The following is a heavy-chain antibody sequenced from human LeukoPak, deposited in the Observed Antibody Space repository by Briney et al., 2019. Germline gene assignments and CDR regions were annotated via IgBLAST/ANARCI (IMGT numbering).Heavy chain of an antibody. J-gene: IGHJ5*02. D-gene: IGHD3-3*02. Sequence: GSLRLSCAASGFTFSTSGMHWVRQAPGKGLEWVSAISGSGGSTYYADSVEGRFTISRDNSKNTLYLQMNSLRAEDTAVYYCAKDSFLVLGWFDPWGQGTLVTVSS. V-gene: IGHV3-23*01. CDR1: GFTFSTSG. CDR3: AKDSFLVLGWFDP. CDR2: ISGSGGST.